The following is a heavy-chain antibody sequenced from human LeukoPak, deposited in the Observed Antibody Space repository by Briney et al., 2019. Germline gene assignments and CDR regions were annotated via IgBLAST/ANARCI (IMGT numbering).Heavy chain of an antibody. J-gene: IGHJ4*02. V-gene: IGHV3-73*01. CDR1: GFTFSGSD. Sequence: HPGRSLRLSCAASGFTFSGSDMHWVRQASGKGLEWVGRIRIKTNSYATAYAASVKGRFTISRDDSKNTAYSQMNSLKTEDTAVYYCTTLDFDYWGQGTLVTVSS. CDR2: IRIKTNSYAT. CDR3: TTLDFDY.